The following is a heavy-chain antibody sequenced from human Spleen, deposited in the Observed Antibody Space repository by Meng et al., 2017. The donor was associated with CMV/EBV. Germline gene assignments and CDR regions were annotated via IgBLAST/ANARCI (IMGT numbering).Heavy chain of an antibody. J-gene: IGHJ6*02. CDR1: GGSISSGGYY. CDR2: IHYSGGT. Sequence: SETLSLTCTVSGGSISSGGYYWTWVRQHPGKGLEWIGYIHYSGGTYDNPSLRSRVTISVDVFKNQFSLKLSSVTAADTAVYYCARDSRYLEWLRGGMDVWGQGTTVTVSS. V-gene: IGHV4-31*03. CDR3: ARDSRYLEWLRGGMDV. D-gene: IGHD3-3*01.